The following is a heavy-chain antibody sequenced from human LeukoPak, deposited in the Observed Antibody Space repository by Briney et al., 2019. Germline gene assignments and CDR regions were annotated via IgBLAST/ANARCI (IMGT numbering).Heavy chain of an antibody. D-gene: IGHD5-18*01. CDR3: AREAAMEPFDY. V-gene: IGHV1-46*01. J-gene: IGHJ4*02. CDR2: INPSGGST. CDR1: GYTFTSYY. Sequence: APVKVSCKASGYTFTSYYMHWVRQAPGQGLEWMGIINPSGGSTSYAQKFQGRVTMTRDTSTSTVYMELSSLRSEDTAVYYCAREAAMEPFDYWGQGTLVTASS.